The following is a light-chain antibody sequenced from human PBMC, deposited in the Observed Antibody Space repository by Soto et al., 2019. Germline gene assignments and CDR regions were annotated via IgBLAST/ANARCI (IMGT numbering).Light chain of an antibody. CDR2: SFN. CDR1: SSNIGSNT. Sequence: QSVLTQPPSASGTPGQRVTISCSGSSSNIGSNTVNWYQQLPGTAPKLLIYSFNQRPSGVPDRFSGSKSGTSASLAISGLQSEDEADYYCAAWDDSLNGYVFGTGTKLTV. V-gene: IGLV1-44*01. J-gene: IGLJ1*01. CDR3: AAWDDSLNGYV.